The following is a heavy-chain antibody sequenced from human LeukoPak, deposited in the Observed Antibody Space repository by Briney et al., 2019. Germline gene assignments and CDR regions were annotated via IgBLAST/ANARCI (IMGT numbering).Heavy chain of an antibody. Sequence: GGSLRLSCTASGFTLGDYAMSWFRQAPGKGLEWVGFIRSKAYGGTTEYAASVKGRFTISRDDSKSIAYLQMNSLKTEDTGVYYCTRERHYDSSGYLDYWGEGTLVTVSS. J-gene: IGHJ4*02. V-gene: IGHV3-49*03. CDR3: TRERHYDSSGYLDY. CDR1: GFTLGDYA. D-gene: IGHD3-22*01. CDR2: IRSKAYGGTT.